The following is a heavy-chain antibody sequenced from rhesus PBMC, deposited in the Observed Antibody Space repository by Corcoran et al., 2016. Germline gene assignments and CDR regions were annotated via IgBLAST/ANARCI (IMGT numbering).Heavy chain of an antibody. D-gene: IGHD4-29*01. CDR1: GGSISGGYD. CDR3: ARAHGSSYEYMSH. CDR2: MNGNSSST. Sequence: QVQLQESGPGLVKPSETLSLTCAVSGGSISGGYDWSWIRQPPGKGLEWIGEMNGNSSSTYYNPSLKSRVTISKDASKTQFSLKLSSVTAADTAVYYCARAHGSSYEYMSHWGQGVLVTVSS. J-gene: IGHJ4*01. V-gene: IGHV4-76*01.